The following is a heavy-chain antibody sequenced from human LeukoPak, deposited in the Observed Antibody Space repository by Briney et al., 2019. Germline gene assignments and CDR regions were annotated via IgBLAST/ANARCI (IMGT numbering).Heavy chain of an antibody. J-gene: IGHJ4*02. Sequence: SETLSLTCTVSGGSISSSSYYWGWIRQPPGKGLEWIGSIYYSGSTYYNPSLKSRVTISVDTSKNQFSLKLSSVTAADTAVYYCASYDMNFDYWGQGTLVTVSS. D-gene: IGHD3-22*01. V-gene: IGHV4-39*01. CDR1: GGSISSSSYY. CDR2: IYYSGST. CDR3: ASYDMNFDY.